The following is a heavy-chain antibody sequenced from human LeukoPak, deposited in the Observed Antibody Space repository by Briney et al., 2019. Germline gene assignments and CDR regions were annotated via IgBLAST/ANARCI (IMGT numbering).Heavy chain of an antibody. Sequence: ASVKVSCKASGYTLSGYYIHWVRQAPGQGPEWMAWINPNGGDTRYAQEFQGRVTLTTDTSISTAFMELSRLRSDDTAVYYCARIVGYCSSNICFDYWGQGTLVTVSS. J-gene: IGHJ4*02. V-gene: IGHV1-2*02. CDR2: INPNGGDT. CDR1: GYTLSGYY. CDR3: ARIVGYCSSNICFDY. D-gene: IGHD2-2*01.